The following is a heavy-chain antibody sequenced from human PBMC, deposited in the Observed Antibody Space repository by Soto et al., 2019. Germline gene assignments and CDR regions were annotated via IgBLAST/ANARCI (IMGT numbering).Heavy chain of an antibody. CDR3: AKRLIYHSAWYYFDY. CDR1: GFSFSSYA. Sequence: EVQLLASGGGLVQPGGSLRLSCAASGFSFSSYAMSWVRQAPGKGLEWVSTISAGGGTTYYADSVKGRFTISRDNSENTLYLQMNSLRAEDTAVYYCAKRLIYHSAWYYFDYWGQGTLVTVSS. CDR2: ISAGGGTT. D-gene: IGHD6-19*01. V-gene: IGHV3-23*01. J-gene: IGHJ4*02.